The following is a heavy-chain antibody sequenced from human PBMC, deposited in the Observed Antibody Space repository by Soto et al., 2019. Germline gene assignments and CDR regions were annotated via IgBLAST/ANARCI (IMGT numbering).Heavy chain of an antibody. J-gene: IGHJ4*02. D-gene: IGHD3-10*01. Sequence: SETLSLTCSVSGGSMSEYFWSWIRQSPGKGLEWIGYIYHLGSTDYNPSLKSRVTISVDTSKRQFSLRLTSVTAADTAVYYCARDGYDGSGSPYPAYWGPGTQVTVSS. V-gene: IGHV4-59*01. CDR1: GGSMSEYF. CDR3: ARDGYDGSGSPYPAY. CDR2: IYHLGST.